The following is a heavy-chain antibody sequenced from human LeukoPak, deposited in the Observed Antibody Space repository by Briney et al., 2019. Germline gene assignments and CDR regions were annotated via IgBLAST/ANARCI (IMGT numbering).Heavy chain of an antibody. CDR2: IYSGGST. Sequence: NPGGSLRLSCAASGFTGSSNYMSWVRQAPGKGLEWVSVIYSGGSTYYADSVKGRFTISRDNSKNTLYLQMNSLRAEDTAVYYCARGAAYCGGDCYPTGYYMDVWGKGTTVTVSS. J-gene: IGHJ6*03. D-gene: IGHD2-21*02. CDR3: ARGAAYCGGDCYPTGYYMDV. V-gene: IGHV3-53*01. CDR1: GFTGSSNY.